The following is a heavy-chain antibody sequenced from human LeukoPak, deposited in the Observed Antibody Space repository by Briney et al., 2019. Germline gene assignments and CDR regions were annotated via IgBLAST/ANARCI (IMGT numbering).Heavy chain of an antibody. J-gene: IGHJ4*02. CDR1: GFTFSSYD. D-gene: IGHD1-26*01. CDR3: AKDRLVGSTNFFDY. CDR2: TSFDGSNK. Sequence: GGSLRLSCAASGFTFSSYDMHWVRQAPGKGLEWVALTSFDGSNKYYADSVKGRFTISRDNSKNTLYLQMDSLRAEDTAVYYCAKDRLVGSTNFFDYWGQGTLVTVSS. V-gene: IGHV3-30*18.